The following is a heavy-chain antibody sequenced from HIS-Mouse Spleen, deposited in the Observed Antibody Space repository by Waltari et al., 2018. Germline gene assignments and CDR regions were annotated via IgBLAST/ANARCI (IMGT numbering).Heavy chain of an antibody. CDR1: VGSISSSIYY. CDR3: AREIPYSSSWYDWYFDL. J-gene: IGHJ2*01. CDR2: IYYSGST. Sequence: QLQLQESGPGLVKPSETLSLTCTVSVGSISSSIYYWGWLRQPPGKGLEWIGSIYYSGSTYYNPSLKSRVTISVDTSKNQFSLKLSSVTAADTAVYYCAREIPYSSSWYDWYFDLWGRGTLVTVSS. D-gene: IGHD6-13*01. V-gene: IGHV4-39*07.